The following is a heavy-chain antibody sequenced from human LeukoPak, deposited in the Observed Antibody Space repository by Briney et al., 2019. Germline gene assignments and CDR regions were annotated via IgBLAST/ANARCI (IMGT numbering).Heavy chain of an antibody. D-gene: IGHD1-26*01. CDR2: IRYDGSNK. V-gene: IGHV3-30*02. CDR1: GFTFSSYA. J-gene: IGHJ3*02. CDR3: AKVEVGAKRTVGAFDI. Sequence: GGSLRLSCAASGFTFSSYAMNWVRQAPGKGLEWVAFIRYDGSNKYYADSVKGRFTISRDNSKNALYLQMNSLRAEDTAVYYCAKVEVGAKRTVGAFDIWGQGTMVTVSS.